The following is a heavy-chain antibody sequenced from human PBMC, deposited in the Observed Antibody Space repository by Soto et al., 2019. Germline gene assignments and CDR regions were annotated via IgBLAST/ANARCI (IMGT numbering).Heavy chain of an antibody. CDR1: GFTFRDYG. D-gene: IGHD4-17*01. J-gene: IGHJ4*02. CDR3: AKDWVGASNKYYFEY. Sequence: VQLVESGGGVVRPGRSLRLSCVASGFTFRDYGMHWVRQAPGKGLEWVAGISHHGLKENYADSLKGRLTISRDNSKKTLYLQVNSMRGDVTAVYYFAKDWVGASNKYYFEYWGQGTLVTVSS. V-gene: IGHV3-30*18. CDR2: ISHHGLKE.